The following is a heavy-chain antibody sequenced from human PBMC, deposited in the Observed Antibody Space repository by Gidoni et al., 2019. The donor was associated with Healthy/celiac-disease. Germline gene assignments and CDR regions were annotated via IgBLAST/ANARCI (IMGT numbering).Heavy chain of an antibody. CDR3: TSDYNWNDETAGGAFDI. CDR1: GFTFSSNA. V-gene: IGHV3-33*01. CDR2: LLYAGSNK. Sequence: QGQLVESGGGVVKPGRSLRLACAASGFTFSSNAMHWVRQAPGKGLEWVAVLLYAGSNKYYADSVKGRFTISRDNSKYALYLQMNSLRAEDTAVYYCTSDYNWNDETAGGAFDIWGQGTMVTVSS. J-gene: IGHJ3*02. D-gene: IGHD1-20*01.